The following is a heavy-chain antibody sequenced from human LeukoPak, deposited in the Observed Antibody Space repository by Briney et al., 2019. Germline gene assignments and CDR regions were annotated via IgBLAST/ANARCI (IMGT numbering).Heavy chain of an antibody. J-gene: IGHJ5*02. CDR1: GGSISSYY. V-gene: IGHV4-59*01. D-gene: IGHD2-15*01. Sequence: ASETLSLTCTVSGGSISSYYWSWIRQPPGKGLEWIGYIYYSGSTNYNPSLKSRVTISVDTSKNQFSLKLSSVTAADTAVYYCARDHCSGGSCYEGSWGQGTLVTVSS. CDR3: ARDHCSGGSCYEGS. CDR2: IYYSGST.